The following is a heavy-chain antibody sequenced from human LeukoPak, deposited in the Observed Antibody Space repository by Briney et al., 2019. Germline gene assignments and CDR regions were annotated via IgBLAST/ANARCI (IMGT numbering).Heavy chain of an antibody. Sequence: SETLSLTCTVSGGSISSYYWSWIRQPAGKGLEWIGRIYTSGSTTYNPSLKSRVTMSVDTSKNQFSLKLTSVTAADTATYYCATTFCTSTNCYMTFRYWGQGTLVTVSS. J-gene: IGHJ4*02. CDR3: ATTFCTSTNCYMTFRY. CDR2: IYTSGST. CDR1: GGSISSYY. V-gene: IGHV4-4*07. D-gene: IGHD2-2*02.